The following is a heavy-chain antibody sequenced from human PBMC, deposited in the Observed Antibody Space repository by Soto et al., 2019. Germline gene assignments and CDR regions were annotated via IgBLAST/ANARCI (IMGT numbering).Heavy chain of an antibody. D-gene: IGHD3-3*01. J-gene: IGHJ4*02. CDR1: GFTFSSYS. V-gene: IGHV3-48*02. Sequence: EVQLVESGGGLVQPGGSLRLSCAASGFTFSSYSMNWVRQAPGKGLEWFSYISSSSSTIYYADSVKGRFTISRDNAKNSLYLKMNSLRDEDTAVYYCARGDFWSGYYLGYWGQGTLVTVSS. CDR2: ISSSSSTI. CDR3: ARGDFWSGYYLGY.